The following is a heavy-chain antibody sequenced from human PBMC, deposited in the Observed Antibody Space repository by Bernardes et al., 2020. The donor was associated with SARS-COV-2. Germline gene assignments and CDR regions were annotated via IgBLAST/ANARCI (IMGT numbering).Heavy chain of an antibody. J-gene: IGHJ4*02. CDR1: GFSLSTSGVG. Sequence: SGPTLVKPTQTLTLTCTFSGFSLSTSGVGVGWIRQPPGKALEWLALIYWDDDKRYSPSLKSRLTITKDTSKNQVVLTMTNMDPVDTYTSTAYMELTSLTSDDTAVYYCARDSVLPGWGQGTLVIVSS. V-gene: IGHV2-5*02. CDR3: YMELTSLTSDDTAVYYCARDSVLPG. CDR2: IYWDDDK. D-gene: IGHD2-21*01.